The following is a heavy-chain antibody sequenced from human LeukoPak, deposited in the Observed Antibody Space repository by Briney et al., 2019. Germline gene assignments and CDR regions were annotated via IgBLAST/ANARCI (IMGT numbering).Heavy chain of an antibody. V-gene: IGHV5-51*01. CDR1: GYSFASYW. Sequence: GESLQIPCKASGYSFASYWIGGVGQLPGKGLEGMGIIDPSDSETRYTPSFQGQVTISVDKSLTTADLQWNSLKASDTAMYYCARQTAMGRSGDYWGQGTLVTVSS. D-gene: IGHD5-18*01. CDR3: ARQTAMGRSGDY. J-gene: IGHJ4*02. CDR2: IDPSDSET.